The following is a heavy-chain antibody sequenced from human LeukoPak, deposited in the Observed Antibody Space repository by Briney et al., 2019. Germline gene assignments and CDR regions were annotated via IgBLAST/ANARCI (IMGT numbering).Heavy chain of an antibody. CDR2: INPNSGGT. J-gene: IGHJ5*02. CDR1: GYTFTGYY. Sequence: SVKVSCKASGYTFTGYYMHWVRQAPGQGLEWMGWINPNSGGTNYAQKFQGRVTMTRDTSISTAYMELSRLRSDDTAVYYCARDRMITFGGVIVAYNWFDPWGQGTLVTVSS. CDR3: ARDRMITFGGVIVAYNWFDP. D-gene: IGHD3-16*02. V-gene: IGHV1-2*02.